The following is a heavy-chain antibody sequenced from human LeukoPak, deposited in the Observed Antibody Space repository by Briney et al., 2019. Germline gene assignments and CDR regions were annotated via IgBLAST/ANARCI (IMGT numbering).Heavy chain of an antibody. J-gene: IGHJ4*02. CDR1: GGSISSYY. CDR3: ARVLYYYDSSGYYYYFDY. V-gene: IGHV4-59*01. CDR2: IYYSGST. Sequence: PSETLSLTRTVSGGSISSYYWSWIRQPPGKGLEWIGYIYYSGSTNYNPSLKSRVTISVDTSKNQFSLKLSSVTAADTAVYYCARVLYYYDSSGYYYYFDYWGQGTLVTVSS. D-gene: IGHD3-22*01.